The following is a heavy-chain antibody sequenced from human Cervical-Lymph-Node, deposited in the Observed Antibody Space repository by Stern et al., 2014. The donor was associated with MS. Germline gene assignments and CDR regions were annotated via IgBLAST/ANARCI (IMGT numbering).Heavy chain of an antibody. V-gene: IGHV3-21*01. D-gene: IGHD4-23*01. J-gene: IGHJ4*02. CDR2: ISSGGRYI. CDR1: GFTFSSYS. CDR3: ARGRGGNYRYYFDY. Sequence: EVQLEESGGGLVKPGGSLRLSCAASGFTFSSYSMNWVRQAPGKGLEWVASISSGGRYIYYADSLDGRFTISRDNAKNSLYLQMNSLRAEDTAVYYCARGRGGNYRYYFDYWGQGTLVTVSS.